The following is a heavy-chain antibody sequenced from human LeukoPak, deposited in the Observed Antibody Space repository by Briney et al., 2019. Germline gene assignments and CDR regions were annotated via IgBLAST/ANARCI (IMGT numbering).Heavy chain of an antibody. CDR1: GYTFTSYG. CDR3: ARVIGVWFGESYDY. J-gene: IGHJ4*02. Sequence: GASVKVSCKASGYTFTSYGISRVRQAPGQGLEWMGWISAYNGNTNYAQKLQGRVTMTTDTSTSTAYMELRSLRSDDTAVYYCARVIGVWFGESYDYWGQGTLVTVSS. D-gene: IGHD3-10*01. CDR2: ISAYNGNT. V-gene: IGHV1-18*01.